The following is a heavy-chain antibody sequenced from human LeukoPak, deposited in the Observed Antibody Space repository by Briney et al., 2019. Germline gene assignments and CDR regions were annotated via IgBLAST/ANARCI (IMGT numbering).Heavy chain of an antibody. CDR2: ISAYNGNT. Sequence: GASVKVSCKPSAYTFTISGISGVRQAPGQGLEWMGWISAYNGNTNYAQKLQGRVTMTTDTSTSTAYMELRSLRSDDTAVYYCARGLSSSWVYWGQGTLVTVSS. J-gene: IGHJ4*02. CDR1: AYTFTISG. CDR3: ARGLSSSWVY. D-gene: IGHD6-13*01. V-gene: IGHV1-18*01.